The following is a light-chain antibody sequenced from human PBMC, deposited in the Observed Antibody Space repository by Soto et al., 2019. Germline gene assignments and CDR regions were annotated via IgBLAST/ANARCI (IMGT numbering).Light chain of an antibody. CDR3: QQYGGSPIT. CDR1: QSLLDSDDGNTY. CDR2: TLS. V-gene: IGKV2-40*01. Sequence: DIVMTQTPLSLPVTPGEPASISCRSSQSLLDSDDGNTYLDWYLQKPGQSPQLLIYTLSYRASGVPDRFSGSGSGTEFTLTISRLEPEDFAVYYCQQYGGSPITFGQGTRLDIK. J-gene: IGKJ5*01.